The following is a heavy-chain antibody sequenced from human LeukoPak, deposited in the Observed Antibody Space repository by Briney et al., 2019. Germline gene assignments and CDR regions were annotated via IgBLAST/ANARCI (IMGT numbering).Heavy chain of an antibody. J-gene: IGHJ4*02. D-gene: IGHD1-26*01. V-gene: IGHV1-18*01. CDR3: ASAGWELLRGGGFSDY. CDR2: ISAYNGNT. CDR1: GYTFTSYG. Sequence: ASVKVSCKASGYTFTSYGISWVRQAPGQGLEWMGWISAYNGNTNYAQKLQGRVTMTTDTSTSTAYMELRSLRSDDTAVYYCASAGWELLRGGGFSDYWGQGTLVTVSS.